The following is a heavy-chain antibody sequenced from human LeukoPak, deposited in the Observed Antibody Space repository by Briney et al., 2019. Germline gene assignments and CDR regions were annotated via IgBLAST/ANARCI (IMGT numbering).Heavy chain of an antibody. V-gene: IGHV1-69*13. CDR2: IIPLFGTA. Sequence: ASVTVSYKASGGTFNSYAISWVRQAPGQGLEWMGGIIPLFGTANYAQKFQGRVTITADESTSTAYMELSSLRSEDTAVYYCARYYDSSPHQFDYWGEGTLVTVSS. D-gene: IGHD3-16*01. CDR3: ARYYDSSPHQFDY. J-gene: IGHJ4*02. CDR1: GGTFNSYA.